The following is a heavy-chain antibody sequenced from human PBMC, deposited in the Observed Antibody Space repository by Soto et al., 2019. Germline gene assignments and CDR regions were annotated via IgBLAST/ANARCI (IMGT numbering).Heavy chain of an antibody. CDR3: ARQRGGVCYYFDY. D-gene: IGHD2-21*01. V-gene: IGHV1-3*01. Sequence: QVQLVQSGAEVKKPGASVKVSCKASGYTFTSYAMHWVRQAPGQRLEWMGWINAGNGHTKYSQKFQGRVTITRDTSASTAYMELSSLRSEDTAVYYCARQRGGVCYYFDYWGQGTLVTVSS. CDR1: GYTFTSYA. CDR2: INAGNGHT. J-gene: IGHJ4*02.